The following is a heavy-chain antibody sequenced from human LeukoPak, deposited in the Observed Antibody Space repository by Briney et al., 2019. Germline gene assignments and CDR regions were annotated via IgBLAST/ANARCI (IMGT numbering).Heavy chain of an antibody. CDR1: GFTFSNYW. J-gene: IGHJ3*02. CDR2: IKEDGSEK. Sequence: PGGSLRLSCATSGFTFSNYWMSWVRQAPGKGLEWVAKIKEDGSEKKYVDSVKGRFTISRDNAENAVHLEMNSLRAEDTAVYYCTRFIAARRRNDAFDIWGQGTMVTVSS. D-gene: IGHD6-6*01. V-gene: IGHV3-7*03. CDR3: TRFIAARRRNDAFDI.